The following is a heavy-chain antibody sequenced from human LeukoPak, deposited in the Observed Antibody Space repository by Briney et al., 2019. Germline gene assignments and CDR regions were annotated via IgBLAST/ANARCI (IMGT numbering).Heavy chain of an antibody. V-gene: IGHV4-59*01. CDR1: GGSISGSY. J-gene: IGHJ3*01. Sequence: SETLSLTCTVSGGSISGSYWCWFRQPPGKGLEWIGYIYWTGSTNYNPSLKSRVAISVDTSKNQFSLKLSSVTAADTAVYYCASRHDGDQPFLFWGQGTMVTVSS. D-gene: IGHD4-17*01. CDR3: ASRHDGDQPFLF. CDR2: IYWTGST.